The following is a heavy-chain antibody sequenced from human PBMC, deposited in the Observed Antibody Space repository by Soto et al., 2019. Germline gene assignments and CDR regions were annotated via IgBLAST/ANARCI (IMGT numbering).Heavy chain of an antibody. CDR2: ISGYNGDT. V-gene: IGHV1-18*01. CDR3: ARVRKQGQIVVVTFDY. D-gene: IGHD2-21*02. CDR1: GYTFTNYG. Sequence: ASVKVSCKTSGYTFTNYGIIWMRQAPGQGLECMGWISGYNGDTIYVQKFQGRVTMTTDTSTSTAYMELRSLRSDDTAVYYCARVRKQGQIVVVTFDYWGQGTLVTVSS. J-gene: IGHJ4*02.